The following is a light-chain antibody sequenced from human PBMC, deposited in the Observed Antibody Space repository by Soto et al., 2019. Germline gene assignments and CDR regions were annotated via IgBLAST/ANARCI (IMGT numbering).Light chain of an antibody. J-gene: IGLJ1*01. CDR3: ISYALTADV. Sequence: QSVLTQPPSASGSPGQTVTISCTGTSSDVGAYYYVSWYQQQPGKAPKLIIYEVSKRPSGVPDRFSGSKSGNTASLTVSGLQAEDEADYYCISYALTADVFGTGTKLTVL. CDR2: EVS. CDR1: SSDVGAYYY. V-gene: IGLV2-8*01.